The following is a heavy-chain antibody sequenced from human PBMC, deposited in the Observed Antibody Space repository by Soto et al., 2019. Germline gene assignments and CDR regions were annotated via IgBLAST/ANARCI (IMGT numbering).Heavy chain of an antibody. V-gene: IGHV4-39*01. CDR2: IYYSGST. CDR3: VRPRSSTYYDYCMDV. CDR1: GVCISRSSYY. J-gene: IGHJ6*02. D-gene: IGHD1-26*01. Sequence: PSETLSLTCTVSGVCISRSSYYGGWIGHPPGKGLEWIGSIYYSGSTYYNPSLKSRVTIAVDTSKNQFSLKLSSVTAADTAVYYCVRPRSSTYYDYCMDVWRQGTMVTVSS.